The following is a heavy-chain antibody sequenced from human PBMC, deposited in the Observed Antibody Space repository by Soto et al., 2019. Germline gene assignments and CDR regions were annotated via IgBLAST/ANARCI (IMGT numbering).Heavy chain of an antibody. J-gene: IGHJ6*02. CDR1: GYSFTSYW. CDR2: IDPSDSYT. V-gene: IGHV5-10-1*01. Sequence: GESLKISCKGSGYSFTSYWISWVRQMPGKGLEWMGRIDPSDSYTNYSPSFRGHVTISADKSISTAYLQWSSLKASDTAMYYCARQKVTTFYYYYGMDVWGQGTTVTVSS. CDR3: ARQKVTTFYYYYGMDV. D-gene: IGHD4-4*01.